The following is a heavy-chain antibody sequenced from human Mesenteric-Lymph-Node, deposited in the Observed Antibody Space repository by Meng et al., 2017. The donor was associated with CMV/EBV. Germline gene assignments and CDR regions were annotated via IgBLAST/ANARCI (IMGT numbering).Heavy chain of an antibody. CDR1: GYTFTSYD. V-gene: IGHV1-2*02. Sequence: ASVKVSCKASGYTFTSYDINWVRQATGQGLEWMGWINPNSGGTNYAQKFQGRVTMTRDTSISTAYMELSRLSSDDTAVYYCARGRGCSDTTCYDDVLNIWGQGTMVTVSS. CDR2: INPNSGGT. J-gene: IGHJ3*02. CDR3: ARGRGCSDTTCYDDVLNI. D-gene: IGHD2-2*01.